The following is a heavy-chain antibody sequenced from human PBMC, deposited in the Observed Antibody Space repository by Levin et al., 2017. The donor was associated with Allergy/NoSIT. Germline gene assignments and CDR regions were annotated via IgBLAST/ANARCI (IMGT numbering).Heavy chain of an antibody. CDR3: ARRLYDGSGYAYYYYGMDV. CDR2: IHYSGST. V-gene: IGHV4-59*01. J-gene: IGHJ6*02. Sequence: TSETLSLTCIVSGGSISSYYWNWIRQPPGKGLEWIGYIHYSGSTNYNPSLKSRVTISVDTSKNQFSLKLSSVIAADTAVYYCARRLYDGSGYAYYYYGMDVWGQGTTVTVSS. D-gene: IGHD3-22*01. CDR1: GGSISSYY.